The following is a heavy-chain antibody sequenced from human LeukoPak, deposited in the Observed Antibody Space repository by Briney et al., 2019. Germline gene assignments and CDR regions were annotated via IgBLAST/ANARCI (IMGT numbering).Heavy chain of an antibody. V-gene: IGHV3-7*01. CDR3: ARPRYGSGSYYNENAFNI. D-gene: IGHD3-10*01. CDR1: GFTFSSYW. CDR2: INQDGSGK. J-gene: IGHJ3*02. Sequence: GGSLRLSCAASGFTFSSYWMSWVRQAPGKGLEWVANINQDGSGKYYVDSVKGRFTISRDNAKNPLYLQMNSMKAEDTAVYYCARPRYGSGSYYNENAFNIWSQGTMVTVSS.